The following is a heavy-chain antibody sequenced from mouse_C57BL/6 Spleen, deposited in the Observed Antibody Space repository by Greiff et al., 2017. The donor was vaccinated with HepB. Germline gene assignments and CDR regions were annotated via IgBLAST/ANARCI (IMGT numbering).Heavy chain of an antibody. V-gene: IGHV3-6*01. Sequence: EVQLVESGPGLVKPSQSLSLTCSVTGYSITSGYYWNWIRQFPGNKLEWMGYISYDGSNNYNPSLKNRISITRDTSKNQFFLKLNSVTTEDTATYYCARAGVGVLNYFDYWGQGTTLTVSS. CDR3: ARAGVGVLNYFDY. CDR1: GYSITSGYY. D-gene: IGHD1-1*01. J-gene: IGHJ2*01. CDR2: ISYDGSN.